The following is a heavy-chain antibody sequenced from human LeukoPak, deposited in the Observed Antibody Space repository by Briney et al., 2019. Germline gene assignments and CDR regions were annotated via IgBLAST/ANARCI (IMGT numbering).Heavy chain of an antibody. CDR2: ISTNGDRT. J-gene: IGHJ4*02. D-gene: IGHD6-19*01. CDR3: ARGVAISSSGWYDTFDY. Sequence: GGSLRLSCGASGFTFSNSAMCWVRQAPGKGLEFVSVISTNGDRTYYADSVKGRFTISRDNSKNTLYLQMGSLRADDMAVYYCARGVAISSSGWYDTFDYWGQGALVTISS. CDR1: GFTFSNSA. V-gene: IGHV3-64*02.